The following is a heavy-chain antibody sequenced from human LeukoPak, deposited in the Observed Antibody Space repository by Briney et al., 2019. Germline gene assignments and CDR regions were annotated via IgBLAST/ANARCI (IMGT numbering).Heavy chain of an antibody. D-gene: IGHD3-22*01. CDR2: MSNSGSTI. CDR1: GFSFSDYY. V-gene: IGHV3-11*04. CDR3: ARVGYDTSGYRGLLDY. J-gene: IGHJ4*02. Sequence: GGSLRLSCAASGFSFSDYYMSWIRQAPGKGLEWVSYMSNSGSTIYYADSVKGRFTISRDNAKNSLHLQMNSLRAEDTAVYYCARVGYDTSGYRGLLDYWGQGTLVTVSS.